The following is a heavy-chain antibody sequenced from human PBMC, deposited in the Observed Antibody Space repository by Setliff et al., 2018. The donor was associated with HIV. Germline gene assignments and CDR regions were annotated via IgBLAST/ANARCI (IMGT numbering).Heavy chain of an antibody. Sequence: ASVKVSCKASGYTFTTYTMHWVRQAPGQRLEWMGWTNAGNGNTRYSQKFQGKVTISRDTSASTVYMELSSLRSEDTAVYYCAREGGNYFGSGTQGFDYWGQGTLVTVSS. CDR1: GYTFTTYT. J-gene: IGHJ4*02. D-gene: IGHD3-10*01. CDR3: AREGGNYFGSGTQGFDY. CDR2: TNAGNGNT. V-gene: IGHV1-3*01.